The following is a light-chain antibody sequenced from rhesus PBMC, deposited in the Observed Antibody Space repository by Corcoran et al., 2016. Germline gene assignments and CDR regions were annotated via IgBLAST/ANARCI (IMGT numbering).Light chain of an antibody. CDR3: QQYMRGPLT. V-gene: IGKV1-22*01. CDR2: KAF. J-gene: IGKJ4*01. Sequence: DIRMTQSPSSLSASIGDTVTINCRASKRINTWLAWYQQKPGNALKLLLYKAFSLQIGVPSRFSCNGAVKDFTLTIPSLESEDFAIYFCQQYMRGPLTFGGGTKVELK. CDR1: KRINTW.